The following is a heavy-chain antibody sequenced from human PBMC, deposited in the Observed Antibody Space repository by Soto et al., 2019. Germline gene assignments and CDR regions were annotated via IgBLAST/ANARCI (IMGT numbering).Heavy chain of an antibody. CDR1: GASIHNGGHF. D-gene: IGHD2-15*01. CDR3: ATDVGVHKY. V-gene: IGHV4-61*08. J-gene: IGHJ4*02. Sequence: PSETLSLTCSVSGASIHNGGHFWSWIRQSPGRGLEWIGYIYYSGSTNYNPSLKSRVTISVDTSKNQFSLKLSSVTAADTAVYYCATDVGVHKYWGQGTLVTVSS. CDR2: IYYSGST.